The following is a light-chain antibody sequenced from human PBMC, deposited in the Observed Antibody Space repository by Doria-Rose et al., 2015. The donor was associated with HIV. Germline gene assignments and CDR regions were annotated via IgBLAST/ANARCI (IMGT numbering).Light chain of an antibody. J-gene: IGKJ2*01. CDR3: QHYQSYPYT. Sequence: TQSPSTLSASVGDRVTITCRASQSISTWLAWYQQEPGKAPKLLIYKASSLESGVPSRFSGSGSGTEFTLTISSLQPDDFASYYCQHYQSYPYTFGQGTKREIK. CDR1: QSISTW. CDR2: KAS. V-gene: IGKV1-5*03.